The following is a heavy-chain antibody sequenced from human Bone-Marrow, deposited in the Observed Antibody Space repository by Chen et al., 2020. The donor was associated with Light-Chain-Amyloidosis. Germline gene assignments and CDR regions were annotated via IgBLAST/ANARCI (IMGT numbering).Heavy chain of an antibody. J-gene: IGHJ6*02. CDR1: GFAVGTNH. V-gene: IGHV3-53*01. D-gene: IGHD5-12*01. CDR3: ARGGRLRSMDV. CDR2: VDGGGKI. Sequence: EVQVVESGGDLIQPGGFLRLSCAASGFAVGTNHMSWVRQPPGKGLEWISGVDGGGKIAYADSVKGRFTISRDKSNNTVDLQMNSLRADDTAVYYCARGGRLRSMDVWGQGTTVAVSS.